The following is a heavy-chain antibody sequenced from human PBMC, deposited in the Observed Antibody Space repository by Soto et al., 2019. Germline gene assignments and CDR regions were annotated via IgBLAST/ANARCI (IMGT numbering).Heavy chain of an antibody. Sequence: SETLSLTCTVSGGAISGYYWTWIRQSAGKGLERIGRIYSSGGTKYNPSLKSRVTMSLDTSKNQFSLRLSSVTAADTAVYYCARGQLFSESFDPWGQGTLVTVCS. CDR1: GGAISGYY. CDR2: IYSSGGT. V-gene: IGHV4-4*07. CDR3: ARGQLFSESFDP. J-gene: IGHJ5*02. D-gene: IGHD6-13*01.